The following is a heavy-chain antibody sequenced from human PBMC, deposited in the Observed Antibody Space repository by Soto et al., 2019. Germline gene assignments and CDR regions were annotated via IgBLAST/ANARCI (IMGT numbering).Heavy chain of an antibody. V-gene: IGHV1-3*04. CDR1: GYPFTAYA. CDR2: INTGNGDT. Sequence: ASVKVSCKASGYPFTAYAIHWVRQAPGQGLEWMGWINTGNGDTEHSRKFQGRLTITRDTSASTVYMDMNSLSAEDTAVYYCARESEDLTSNFDYWGQGTLVTVS. J-gene: IGHJ4*02. CDR3: ARESEDLTSNFDY.